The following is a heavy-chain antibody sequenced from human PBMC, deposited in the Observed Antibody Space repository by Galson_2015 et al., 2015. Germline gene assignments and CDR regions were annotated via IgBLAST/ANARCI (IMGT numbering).Heavy chain of an antibody. D-gene: IGHD2-15*01. V-gene: IGHV3-48*03. CDR3: ARDGYGSGGNCSPFES. CDR2: ISSSGSTM. CDR1: GFTFSSYE. J-gene: IGHJ4*02. Sequence: SLRLSCAASGFTFSSYELHWVRQAPGKGLEWVSYISSSGSTMYYADSVKGRLSISRDNAKNSLYLKMSSLRVEDTAVYYCARDGYGSGGNCSPFESWGQGTLVTVSS.